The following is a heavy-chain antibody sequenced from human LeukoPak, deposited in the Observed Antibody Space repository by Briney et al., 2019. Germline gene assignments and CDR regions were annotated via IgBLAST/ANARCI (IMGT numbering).Heavy chain of an antibody. V-gene: IGHV4-4*07. Sequence: SETLSLTCTVSGGSLWSFYWSWVRQPAGKGLEWIGRLYNNGGTNYSPSLKSRVIMSFDPSKNQFSLKLNSVTAADTAFYYCVRDRGLGRGFDPWGQGTMVTVSS. CDR3: VRDRGLGRGFDP. CDR2: LYNNGGT. D-gene: IGHD3-16*01. CDR1: GGSLWSFY. J-gene: IGHJ5*02.